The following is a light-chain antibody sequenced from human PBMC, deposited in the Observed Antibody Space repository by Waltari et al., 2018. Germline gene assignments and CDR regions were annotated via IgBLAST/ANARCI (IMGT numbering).Light chain of an antibody. CDR1: QSVSSF. Sequence: DMQMTQSQSSLSASLGDRATITCRASQSVSSFLNWYQQKPGKAPQLLIYAASTLESGVPSRFSGSGSGTDFTLAISSLQLEDFATYYCQQSYTVPITFGPGTKVDIK. J-gene: IGKJ3*01. CDR2: AAS. V-gene: IGKV1-39*01. CDR3: QQSYTVPIT.